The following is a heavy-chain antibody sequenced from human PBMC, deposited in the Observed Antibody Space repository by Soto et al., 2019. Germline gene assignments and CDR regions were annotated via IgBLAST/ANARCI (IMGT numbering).Heavy chain of an antibody. CDR3: AKDQQVGATHIDY. J-gene: IGHJ4*02. D-gene: IGHD1-26*01. CDR1: GFTFSDYY. Sequence: GGSLRLSCAASGFTFSDYYMSWIRQAPGKGLEWVAFISYDGSNKYYADSVKGRFTISRDNSKNTLYLQMNSLRAEDTAVYYCAKDQQVGATHIDYWGQGTLVTVSS. V-gene: IGHV3-30*18. CDR2: ISYDGSNK.